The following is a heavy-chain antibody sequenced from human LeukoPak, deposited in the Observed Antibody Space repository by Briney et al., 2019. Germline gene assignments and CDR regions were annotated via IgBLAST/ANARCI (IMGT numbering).Heavy chain of an antibody. D-gene: IGHD2-15*01. Sequence: PGGSLRLSCAASGFTFSSYGMHWVRQAPGKGLEWVAVISYDGSNKYYADSVKGRFTISRDNSKNTLYLQMNSLRAEDTAVYYCAKGYCSGGSCYFDYWGQGTLVTVPS. CDR1: GFTFSSYG. CDR3: AKGYCSGGSCYFDY. CDR2: ISYDGSNK. V-gene: IGHV3-30*18. J-gene: IGHJ4*02.